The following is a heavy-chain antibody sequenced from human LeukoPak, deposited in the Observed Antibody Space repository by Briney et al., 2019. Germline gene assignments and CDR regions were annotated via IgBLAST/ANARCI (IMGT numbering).Heavy chain of an antibody. V-gene: IGHV3-15*01. Sequence: PGGSLRLSCAASGFTFTSAWMTWVRHAPGKGLEWVGRIKSKTDGGTTDYAAPVKGRITISRDDSKNALYLQMNSLKTEDTAVYYCATGQQLVPDYWGQGTLVTVSS. CDR1: GFTFTSAW. CDR3: ATGQQLVPDY. CDR2: IKSKTDGGTT. J-gene: IGHJ4*02. D-gene: IGHD6-6*01.